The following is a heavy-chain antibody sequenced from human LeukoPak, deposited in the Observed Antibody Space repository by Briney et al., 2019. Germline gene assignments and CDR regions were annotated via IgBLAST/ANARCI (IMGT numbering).Heavy chain of an antibody. CDR1: GYRFTDYW. J-gene: IGHJ6*02. CDR3: ARGAAGTTPDYYYFGLDV. V-gene: IGHV5-51*01. Sequence: GESLKISCKGAGYRFTDYWIGWVRQMPGKGLEWMGIIYPGDSDTRYSPSFQGQVTISADKSINTAHLQWRSLKASDTAMYYCARGAAGTTPDYYYFGLDVWGQGTTVKVSS. D-gene: IGHD1-7*01. CDR2: IYPGDSDT.